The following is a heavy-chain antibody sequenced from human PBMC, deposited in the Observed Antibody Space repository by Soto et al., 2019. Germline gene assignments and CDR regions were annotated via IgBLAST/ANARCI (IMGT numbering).Heavy chain of an antibody. CDR3: AREKPYSSSWYHDY. D-gene: IGHD6-13*01. Sequence: QVQLQQWGAGLLKPSETLSLTCAVYGGSFSGYYWSWIRQPPGKGLEWIGEINHSGSTNYNPSLKSRVTISVDTSKNQFSRKLGSVTAADTAVYYCAREKPYSSSWYHDYWGQGTLVTVSS. CDR1: GGSFSGYY. V-gene: IGHV4-34*01. CDR2: INHSGST. J-gene: IGHJ4*02.